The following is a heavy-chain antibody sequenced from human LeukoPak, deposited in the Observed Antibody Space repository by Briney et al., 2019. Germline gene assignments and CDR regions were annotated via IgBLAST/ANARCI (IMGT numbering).Heavy chain of an antibody. J-gene: IGHJ5*02. CDR2: ISASSCYI. CDR3: ARLAYYYDSRSHPQRWFDP. Sequence: GGSLRLSCAVSGLTFSNYSMNWVRQAPGKGLEWVSSISASSCYIDYADSVKGRFTISRDNARSSLYLQMNSLRVEDTAVYYCARLAYYYDSRSHPQRWFDPWGQGTLVTVSS. CDR1: GLTFSNYS. V-gene: IGHV3-21*01. D-gene: IGHD3-22*01.